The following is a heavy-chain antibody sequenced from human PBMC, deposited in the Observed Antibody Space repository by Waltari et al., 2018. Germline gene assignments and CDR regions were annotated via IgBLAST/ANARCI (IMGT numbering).Heavy chain of an antibody. CDR2: FYKSRTT. J-gene: IGHJ4*02. Sequence: QLQLQESGPGLVKPSETLSLTCTVSRSSIRNNNYYWGWVRQPPGKGLEWIGSFYKSRTTYYNPSLKSRVTISVDTSNNQFSLKLNSVTAADTAVYYCVRGYPDIVATISDYWGQGTLVIVSS. CDR1: RSSIRNNNYY. CDR3: VRGYPDIVATISDY. V-gene: IGHV4-39*07. D-gene: IGHD5-12*01.